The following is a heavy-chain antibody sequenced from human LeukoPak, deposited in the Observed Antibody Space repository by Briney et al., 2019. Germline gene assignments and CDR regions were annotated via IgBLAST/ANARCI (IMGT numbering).Heavy chain of an antibody. CDR3: ARDHTEYSSSSDLVDV. CDR1: GYTFTGYY. CDR2: INPNSGGT. D-gene: IGHD6-6*01. Sequence: ASVKVSCKASGYTFTGYYMHWVRQAPGQGLEWMGWINPNSGGTNYAQKFQGRVTMTRDTSISTAYMELSRLRSDDTAVYYCARDHTEYSSSSDLVDVWGKGTTVTVSS. J-gene: IGHJ6*04. V-gene: IGHV1-2*02.